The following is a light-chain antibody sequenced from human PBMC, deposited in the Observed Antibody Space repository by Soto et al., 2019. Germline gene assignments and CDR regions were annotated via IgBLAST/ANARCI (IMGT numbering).Light chain of an antibody. CDR3: SSYTSSSTRGVV. V-gene: IGLV2-14*01. CDR1: SSDVGGYNY. CDR2: DVS. Sequence: QSALTQPASVSGSPGQSITISCTGTSSDVGGYNYVSWYQQHPGKAPKLMIYDVSNRPSGVSNRFSGSKSGNTASLTISGRQAEDEADYYCSSYTSSSTRGVVFGGGTQLTVL. J-gene: IGLJ2*01.